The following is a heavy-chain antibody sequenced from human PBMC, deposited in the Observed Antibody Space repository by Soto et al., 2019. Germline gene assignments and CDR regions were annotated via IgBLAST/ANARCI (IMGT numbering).Heavy chain of an antibody. CDR3: TRSGIAVAGLDY. CDR2: IRSKANSYAT. CDR1: GGTFSSSA. D-gene: IGHD6-19*01. Sequence: XXSLSLSCAASGGTFSSSAMHWVRQASGKGLEWVGRIRSKANSYATAYAASVKGRFTISRDDSKNTAYLQMNRLKTEDTAVYYCTRSGIAVAGLDYWGQGTLVTVS. J-gene: IGHJ4*02. V-gene: IGHV3-73*01.